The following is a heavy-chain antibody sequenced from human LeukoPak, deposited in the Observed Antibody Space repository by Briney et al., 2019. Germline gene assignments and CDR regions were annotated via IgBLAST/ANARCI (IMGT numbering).Heavy chain of an antibody. CDR1: GYTFTRYW. CDR2: IYPGDSDT. J-gene: IGHJ6*03. D-gene: IGHD2-15*01. V-gene: IGHV5-51*01. CDR3: ARQGNTRHYMDV. Sequence: GESLKISCKASGYTFTRYWIGWVRQVPGKGLEWMGIIYPGDSDTTYSPSFRGQVTMSADKSSSIIYLQWSSLKASDTAMYYCARQGNTRHYMDVWGKGTAVSVS.